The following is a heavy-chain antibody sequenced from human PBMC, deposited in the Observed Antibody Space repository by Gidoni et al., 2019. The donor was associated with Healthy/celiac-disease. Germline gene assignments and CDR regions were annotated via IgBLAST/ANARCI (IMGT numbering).Heavy chain of an antibody. J-gene: IGHJ3*02. CDR2: IIPIFGTA. CDR1: GGTFSSYA. V-gene: IGHV1-69*01. Sequence: QVQLVQSGAEVKKPGSSVKVSCKASGGTFSSYAISWVRQAPGQGLEWMGGIIPIFGTANYAQKFQGRVTITADESTSTAYMELSSLRSEDTAVYYCASLSYSGYDEHDAFDIWGQGTMVTVSS. CDR3: ASLSYSGYDEHDAFDI. D-gene: IGHD5-12*01.